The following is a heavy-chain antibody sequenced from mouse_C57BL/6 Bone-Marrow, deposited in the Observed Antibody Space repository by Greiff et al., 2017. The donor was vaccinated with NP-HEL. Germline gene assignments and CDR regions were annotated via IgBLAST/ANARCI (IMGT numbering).Heavy chain of an antibody. Sequence: QVTLNESGPGILQPSQTLSLTFSFSGFSLSTFGMGVGWIRQPSGKGLEWLAHIWWDDDKYYNPALKSRLTISKDTSKNQVFLKIANVDTADTATYYCARIAHFHYYGSSYAMDYWGQGTSVTVSS. J-gene: IGHJ4*01. CDR1: GFSLSTFGMG. CDR2: IWWDDDK. V-gene: IGHV8-8*01. D-gene: IGHD1-1*01. CDR3: ARIAHFHYYGSSYAMDY.